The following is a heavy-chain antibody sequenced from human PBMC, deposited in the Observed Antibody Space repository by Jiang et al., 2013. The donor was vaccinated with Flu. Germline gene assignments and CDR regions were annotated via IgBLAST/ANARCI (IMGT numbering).Heavy chain of an antibody. Sequence: QLLESGGGVVQPGRSLRLSCAASGFTFSSYAMSWVRHAPGKGLEWVSSVSGSGDGTYYTDSVKGRFTISRDNSKNTLYLQMNSLRAEDTAVYYCAKRWELRYFDYWGQGALVTVSS. CDR2: VSGSGDGT. CDR3: AKRWELRYFDY. J-gene: IGHJ4*02. CDR1: GFTFSSYA. V-gene: IGHV3-23*01. D-gene: IGHD1-26*01.